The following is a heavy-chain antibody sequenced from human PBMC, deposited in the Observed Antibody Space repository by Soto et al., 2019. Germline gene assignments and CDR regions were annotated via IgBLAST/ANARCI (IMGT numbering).Heavy chain of an antibody. D-gene: IGHD3-10*02. V-gene: IGHV1-2*02. J-gene: IGHJ6*02. Sequence: QVRLVQSGAEVKEPGDSVRVSCEASGYTFTAYHIHWVRQAPGQGLEWMGWINPKFGDTGYAQDFQGSIPMTSAMTISTSYMEFSRLPSGHTAIYCGARNMDYYSGRASGDGHGVWGQGTTVTV. CDR1: GYTFTAYH. CDR3: ARNMDYYSGRASGDGHGV. CDR2: INPKFGDT.